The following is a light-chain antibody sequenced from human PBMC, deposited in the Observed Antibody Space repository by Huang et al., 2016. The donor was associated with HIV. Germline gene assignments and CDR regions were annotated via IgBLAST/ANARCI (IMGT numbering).Light chain of an antibody. J-gene: IGKJ2*01. CDR3: QQYGSSYT. Sequence: EIVLMQSPGTLSLSPGERATLSCRASQSVSSSYLAWYRQRPGQAPRLVIYGTSNRATGITYRFSGSGSGTDFTLTISRLEPEDFAVYYCQQYGSSYTFGQGTKLEIK. V-gene: IGKV3-20*01. CDR2: GTS. CDR1: QSVSSSY.